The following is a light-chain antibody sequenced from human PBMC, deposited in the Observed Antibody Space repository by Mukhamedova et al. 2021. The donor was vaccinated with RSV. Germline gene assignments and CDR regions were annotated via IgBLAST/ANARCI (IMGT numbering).Light chain of an antibody. CDR1: GIRND. CDR2: AES. CDR3: LQHNSNPLT. Sequence: GIRNDLGGYQQKPGKAPKRLIYAESSLKSGAPSRFSGRGFGTEFTLQITSLHPEDFAIFYFLQHNSNPLTFGGGPRGEIK. V-gene: IGKV1-17*01. J-gene: IGKJ4*01.